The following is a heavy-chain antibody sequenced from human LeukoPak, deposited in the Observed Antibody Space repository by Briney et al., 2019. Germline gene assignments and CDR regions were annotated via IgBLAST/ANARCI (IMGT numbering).Heavy chain of an antibody. CDR1: GGTFSSYA. CDR3: ARDPLHGSGSRDAFDI. Sequence: ASVKVSCKASGGTFSSYAISWVRQAPGQGLEWMGGIIPIFGTANYAQKFQGRVTITADESTSTAYMELSSLRSEDTAVYYCARDPLHGSGSRDAFDIWGQGTMVTVSS. D-gene: IGHD3-10*01. J-gene: IGHJ3*02. CDR2: IIPIFGTA. V-gene: IGHV1-69*13.